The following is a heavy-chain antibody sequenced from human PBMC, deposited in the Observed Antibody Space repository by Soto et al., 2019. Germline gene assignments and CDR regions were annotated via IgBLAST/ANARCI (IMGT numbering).Heavy chain of an antibody. CDR3: ARGYYGDYISDY. CDR2: ISSTGTTI. V-gene: IGHV3-48*04. CDR1: GFTFSIYS. Sequence: DVQLVESGGGLVQPGGCLRLSCAASGFTFSIYSMNWVRQAPGKGLEWISYISSTGTTIYYADSVKGRFTISRDNAKNSVYLQMNSLSAEDTALYYCARGYYGDYISDYWGQGPLVTPSS. J-gene: IGHJ4*02. D-gene: IGHD4-17*01.